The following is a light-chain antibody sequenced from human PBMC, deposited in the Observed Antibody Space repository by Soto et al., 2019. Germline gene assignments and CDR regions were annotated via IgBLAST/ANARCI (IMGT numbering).Light chain of an antibody. CDR3: QQSYSTSYWT. CDR1: QSISSY. Sequence: IVTITCLSSQSISSYLNWYQQKPGKAPKLLIYAASSLQSGVPSRFSGSGSGTDFTLTISSLQPEDFATYYCQQSYSTSYWTFGQGTKVDIK. CDR2: AAS. V-gene: IGKV1-39*01. J-gene: IGKJ1*01.